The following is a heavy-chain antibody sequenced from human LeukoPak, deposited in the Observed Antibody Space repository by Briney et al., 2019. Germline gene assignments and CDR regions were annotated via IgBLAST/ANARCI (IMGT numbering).Heavy chain of an antibody. CDR3: ARDRVAAAGLYGMDV. J-gene: IGHJ6*02. V-gene: IGHV4-31*11. CDR1: GGSISSSNW. CDR2: IYYSGST. Sequence: SETLSLTCAVSGGSISSSNWWSWVRQHPGKGLEWIGYIYYSGSTYYNPSLKSRVTISVDTSKNQFSLKLSSVTAADTAVYYCARDRVAAAGLYGMDVWGQGTTVTVSS. D-gene: IGHD6-13*01.